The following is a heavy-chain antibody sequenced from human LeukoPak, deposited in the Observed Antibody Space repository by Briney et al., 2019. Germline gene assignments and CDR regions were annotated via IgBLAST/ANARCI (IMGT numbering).Heavy chain of an antibody. CDR2: VFTTGTT. D-gene: IGHD5-18*01. CDR1: GYSISNGYY. Sequence: PSETLSLTCTVSGYSISNGYYWGWIRQPPGKGLEWIGYVFTTGTTYYNPSLNSRVTISLDMSKNQFFLKLRSVTAADTAVYFCVRGVTRGYIYADWGQGTLVTVSS. J-gene: IGHJ4*02. V-gene: IGHV4-38-2*02. CDR3: VRGVTRGYIYAD.